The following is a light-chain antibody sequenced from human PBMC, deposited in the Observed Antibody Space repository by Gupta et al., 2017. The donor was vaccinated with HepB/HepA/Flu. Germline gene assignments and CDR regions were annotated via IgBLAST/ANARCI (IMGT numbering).Light chain of an antibody. V-gene: IGLV1-44*01. Sequence: QSVLPQPPSASGTPGQRVTISCSGSRSNIGSNTVNWYQQLPGTAPKLLIYSNNQRPSGVPDRFSGSKSGTSASLAISGLRSEDEADYYCAAWDDSLSGPVFGGGAKLTVL. CDR2: SNN. CDR3: AAWDDSLSGPV. J-gene: IGLJ3*02. CDR1: RSNIGSNT.